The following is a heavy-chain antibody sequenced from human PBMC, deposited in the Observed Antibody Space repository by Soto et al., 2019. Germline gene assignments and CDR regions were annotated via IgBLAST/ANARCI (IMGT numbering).Heavy chain of an antibody. D-gene: IGHD1-26*01. Sequence: QVQLVESGGGVVQPGRSLRLSCVASGFTFSSYGMHWFRQAPGKGLGWVAIISYDGSNTYYADSVKGRFTISRDNSKNTLYLQMNSLRAEDTSVYYCAKEGGLSGSYYISSSYYFDYWGQGTLVTVSS. J-gene: IGHJ4*02. CDR3: AKEGGLSGSYYISSSYYFDY. CDR1: GFTFSSYG. CDR2: ISYDGSNT. V-gene: IGHV3-30*18.